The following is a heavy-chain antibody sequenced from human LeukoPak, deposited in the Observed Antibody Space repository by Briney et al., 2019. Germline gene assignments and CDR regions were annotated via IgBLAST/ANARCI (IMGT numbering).Heavy chain of an antibody. V-gene: IGHV5-51*01. CDR3: ARHVGMATIGDYYMDV. J-gene: IGHJ6*03. D-gene: IGHD5-24*01. CDR1: GYSFTSYW. Sequence: GESLKISCKGSGYSFTSYWIGWVRQMPGKGLEWMGIIYPGDSDTRYSPSFQGQVTISADKSISTAYLQWSSLKASDTAMCYCARHVGMATIGDYYMDVWGKGTTVTVSS. CDR2: IYPGDSDT.